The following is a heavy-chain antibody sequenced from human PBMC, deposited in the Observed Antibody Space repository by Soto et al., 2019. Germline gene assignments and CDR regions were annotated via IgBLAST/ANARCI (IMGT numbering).Heavy chain of an antibody. V-gene: IGHV3-33*01. Sequence: QVRLAESGGSVVQPGRSRRLSCTTSGFTFSSYGMHWVRQAPGKGLEWVAVIWPDGSKEFYADSVKGRFSISRDNSEKTLYLQMNSLKVEDTAVYYCATGRIVVPPFDSWGWGTLVTGSP. CDR1: GFTFSSYG. CDR3: ATGRIVVPPFDS. CDR2: IWPDGSKE. D-gene: IGHD2-15*01. J-gene: IGHJ5*01.